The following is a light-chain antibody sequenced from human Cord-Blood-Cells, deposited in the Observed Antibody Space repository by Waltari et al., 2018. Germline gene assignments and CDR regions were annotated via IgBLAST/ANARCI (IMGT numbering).Light chain of an antibody. Sequence: EIVLTQSPGTLSLSPGERATPSCRASHSVSSSYLAWYQQKPGHAPRLLIYGASSRATGIPDRFSGSGSGTDFTLTISRLEPEDFAVYYCQQYGSSPPMYTFGQGTKLEIK. J-gene: IGKJ2*01. CDR2: GAS. V-gene: IGKV3-20*01. CDR1: HSVSSSY. CDR3: QQYGSSPPMYT.